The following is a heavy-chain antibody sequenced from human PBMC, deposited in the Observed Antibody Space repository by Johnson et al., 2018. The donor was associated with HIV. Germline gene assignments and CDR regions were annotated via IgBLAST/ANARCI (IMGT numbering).Heavy chain of an antibody. CDR1: GFTFSDYY. Sequence: QVQLVESGGGLVKPGGSLRPSCAASGFTFSDYYMSWIRQAPGKGLEWVSYSSSSGSTIYYADSVQGRFTISRDNATNSLYLQMNSLRAEDTAVYYCAREARRYHYDSSNDAFDIWGQGRIVTVSS. D-gene: IGHD3-22*01. CDR2: SSSSGSTI. CDR3: AREARRYHYDSSNDAFDI. V-gene: IGHV3-11*04. J-gene: IGHJ3*02.